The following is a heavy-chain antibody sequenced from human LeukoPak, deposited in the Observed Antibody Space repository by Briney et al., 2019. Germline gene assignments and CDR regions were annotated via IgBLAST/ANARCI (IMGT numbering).Heavy chain of an antibody. CDR2: IYTSGST. V-gene: IGHV4-4*09. CDR1: GGSISSYY. D-gene: IGHD4-11*01. CDR3: AKHSSNFWFDP. Sequence: PSETLSLTCTVSGGSISSYYWSWMRQPPGKGLEWIGYIYTSGSTNYNPSLKSRVTISVDTSKNQFSLKLSSVTAADTAVYYCAKHSSNFWFDPWGQGTLVTVSS. J-gene: IGHJ5*02.